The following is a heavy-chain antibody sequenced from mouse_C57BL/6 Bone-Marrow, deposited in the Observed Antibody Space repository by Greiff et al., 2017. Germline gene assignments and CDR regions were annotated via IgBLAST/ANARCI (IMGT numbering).Heavy chain of an antibody. D-gene: IGHD1-1*01. V-gene: IGHV1-81*01. J-gene: IGHJ2*01. CDR1: GYTFTSYG. CDR3: AREGVTTVVDFDD. CDR2: IYPRSGNT. Sequence: VQLQQSGAELARPGASVKLSCKASGYTFTSYGISWVKQRTGQGLEWIGEIYPRSGNTYYNEKFKGKATLTADKSSSTAYMELRSLTSEDSAVYFCAREGVTTVVDFDDWGQGTTLTVSS.